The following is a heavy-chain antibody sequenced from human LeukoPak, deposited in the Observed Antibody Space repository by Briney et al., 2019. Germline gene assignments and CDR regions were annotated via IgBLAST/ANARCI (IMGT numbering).Heavy chain of an antibody. CDR2: IIPIFGAA. D-gene: IGHD2-2*01. Sequence: ASVKVSCKASGGTFSSYAISWVRQAPGQGLEWMGGIIPIFGAANYAQKFQGRVTITADESTSTAYMELSSLRSEATAVYYCAREWGGYCSSTSCYGMDVWGKGTTVTVSS. V-gene: IGHV1-69*01. CDR1: GGTFSSYA. CDR3: AREWGGYCSSTSCYGMDV. J-gene: IGHJ6*04.